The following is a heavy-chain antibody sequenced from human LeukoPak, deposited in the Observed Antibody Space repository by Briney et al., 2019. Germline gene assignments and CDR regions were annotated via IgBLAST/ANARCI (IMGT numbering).Heavy chain of an antibody. CDR3: ARTRVLLWFGDLGYFDY. V-gene: IGHV4-39*07. J-gene: IGHJ4*02. CDR1: GGSLSSSSYY. CDR2: VFYSGSA. Sequence: SETLSLTCTVSGGSLSSSSYYRGWIRQPPGKGLEWIGHVFYSGSAYFNPSLKSRVTISVDTSKNQFSLKLSSVTAADTAVYYCARTRVLLWFGDLGYFDYWGQGTLVTVSS. D-gene: IGHD3-10*01.